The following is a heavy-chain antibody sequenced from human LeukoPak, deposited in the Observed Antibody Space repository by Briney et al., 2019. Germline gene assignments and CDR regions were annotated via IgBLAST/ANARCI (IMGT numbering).Heavy chain of an antibody. D-gene: IGHD6-19*01. CDR3: ARDSDSGWSDAFDI. CDR1: GYTFTSYD. V-gene: IGHV1-8*01. CDR2: MNPNSGNT. J-gene: IGHJ3*02. Sequence: ASVKVSCKASGYTFTSYDINWVRQATGQGLEWMGWMNPNSGNTGYAQKFQGRVTMTTDTSTSTAYMELRSPRSDDTAVYYCARDSDSGWSDAFDIWGQGTMVTVSS.